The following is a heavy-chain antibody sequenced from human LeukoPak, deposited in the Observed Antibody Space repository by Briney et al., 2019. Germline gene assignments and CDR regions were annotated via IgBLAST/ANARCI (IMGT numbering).Heavy chain of an antibody. CDR3: ARDRYYSSSSISSPGDPLDY. CDR1: GYTFTSYG. D-gene: IGHD6-6*01. J-gene: IGHJ4*02. V-gene: IGHV1-18*01. Sequence: GASVTVSCKASGYTFTSYGISWVRQAPGQGLEWMGWISAYNGNTNYAQKLQGRVTMTTDTSTSTAYMELRSLRSDDTAVYYCARDRYYSSSSISSPGDPLDYWGQGTLVTVSS. CDR2: ISAYNGNT.